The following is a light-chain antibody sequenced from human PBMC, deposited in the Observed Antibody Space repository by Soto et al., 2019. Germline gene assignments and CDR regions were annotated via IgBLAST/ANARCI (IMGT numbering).Light chain of an antibody. Sequence: DIMMTQSPLSLPVTLGEPASISCRSSQSLLHNNGYNYLDWYLQKPGQSPQLLIYLGSNRASGVPDRFSGSGSGTDFTLKISRVESEDVGVYYCMQALQTPLTFGGGTKVEIK. CDR1: QSLLHNNGYNY. CDR2: LGS. CDR3: MQALQTPLT. J-gene: IGKJ4*01. V-gene: IGKV2-28*01.